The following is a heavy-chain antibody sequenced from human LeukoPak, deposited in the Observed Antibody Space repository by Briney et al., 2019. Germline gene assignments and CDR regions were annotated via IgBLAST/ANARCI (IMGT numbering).Heavy chain of an antibody. CDR2: ISYDGSNK. CDR1: GFTFSSYG. V-gene: IGHV3-30*18. D-gene: IGHD6-19*01. Sequence: GRSLRLSCAASGFTFSSYGMHWVRQAPGKGLEWVAVISYDGSNKYYADSVKGRLTISRDNSKNTLYLQRNSLRAEDTAVYYCAKDPVAGFHYHYYYGMDVWGKGTTVTVSS. CDR3: AKDPVAGFHYHYYYGMDV. J-gene: IGHJ6*04.